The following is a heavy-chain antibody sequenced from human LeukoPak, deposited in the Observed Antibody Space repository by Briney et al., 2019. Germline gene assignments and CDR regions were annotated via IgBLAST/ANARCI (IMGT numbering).Heavy chain of an antibody. V-gene: IGHV4-34*01. CDR1: DGSFTDYH. CDR2: INHSGST. J-gene: IGHJ6*03. D-gene: IGHD6-6*01. CDR3: ARATEGYSSSVVYMDV. Sequence: SETLSLTCAVYDGSFTDYHWTWIRQPPGKGLEWIGEINHSGSTRHSPSLKSRVTISVDAPKNQFSLKLSSVTAADTAVYYCARATEGYSSSVVYMDVWGKGTTVTVSS.